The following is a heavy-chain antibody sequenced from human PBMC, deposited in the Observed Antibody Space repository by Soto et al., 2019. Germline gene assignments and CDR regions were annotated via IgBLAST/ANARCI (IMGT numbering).Heavy chain of an antibody. CDR3: AKITGQYYFYYYIDV. CDR1: GFTFSSYA. Sequence: GGSVRLSCAASGFTFSSYAMSWVRQAPGKGLEWVSAIIGSGSNSYNVDSVKGRFTVSRENSKNTLFLQMNSLRAEDTAVYYCAKITGQYYFYYYIDVWGKGTTVTVSS. D-gene: IGHD3-10*01. V-gene: IGHV3-23*01. CDR2: IIGSGSNS. J-gene: IGHJ6*03.